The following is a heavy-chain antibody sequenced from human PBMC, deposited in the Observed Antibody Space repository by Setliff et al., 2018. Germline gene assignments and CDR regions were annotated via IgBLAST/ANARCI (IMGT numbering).Heavy chain of an antibody. CDR2: ISWNSGSI. V-gene: IGHV3-9*01. D-gene: IGHD6-19*01. CDR1: GFTFDDYA. Sequence: GGSLRLSCAASGFTFDDYAMHWVRQAPGKGLEWVSGISWNSGSIGYADSVKGRFTISRDNAKNSLYLQMNSLKTEDTAVYYCTSGGVAGLWGQGTLVTVSS. CDR3: TSGGVAGL. J-gene: IGHJ4*02.